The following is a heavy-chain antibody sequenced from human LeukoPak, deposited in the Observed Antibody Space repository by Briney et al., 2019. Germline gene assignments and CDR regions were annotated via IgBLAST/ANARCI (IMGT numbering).Heavy chain of an antibody. D-gene: IGHD2-21*01. CDR2: ISYDGSKE. J-gene: IGHJ4*02. Sequence: GRSLRLSCAASGFTFSSFGMHWVRQAPGKGLEWLAVISYDGSKEYYADSVKGRFTISRDNSKNTVYLRMSSLRVEETAVYYCAKEFNRGLPDYWGQGTLVTVPS. V-gene: IGHV3-30*18. CDR1: GFTFSSFG. CDR3: AKEFNRGLPDY.